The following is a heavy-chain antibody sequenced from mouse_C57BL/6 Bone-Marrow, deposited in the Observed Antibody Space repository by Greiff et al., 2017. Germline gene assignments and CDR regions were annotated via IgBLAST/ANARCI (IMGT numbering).Heavy chain of an antibody. V-gene: IGHV1-26*01. CDR3: ASSSWYYFDY. J-gene: IGHJ2*01. CDR1: GYTFTDYY. Sequence: EVQLQQSGPELVKPGASVKISCKASGYTFTDYYMNWVKQSNGQGLEWIGDINPNNGGTSYNQKFKGKATLTVDTSSSTAYLELSSLTSEDSAVYYCASSSWYYFDYWGQGTTPTVSS. CDR2: INPNNGGT.